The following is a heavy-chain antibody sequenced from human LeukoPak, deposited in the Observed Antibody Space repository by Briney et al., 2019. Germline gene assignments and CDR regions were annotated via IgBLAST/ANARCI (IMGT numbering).Heavy chain of an antibody. V-gene: IGHV3-21*01. D-gene: IGHD3-22*01. CDR2: ISSSSSYI. CDR1: GFTFSSYS. CDR3: ATDVRQYYYDSSGSY. Sequence: GGSLRLSCAASGFTFSSYSMNWVRQAPGKGLEWVSSISSSSSYIYYADSVKGRFTISRDNAKNSLYLQMNSLRAEDTAVYYCATDVRQYYYDSSGSYWGQGTLVTVSS. J-gene: IGHJ4*02.